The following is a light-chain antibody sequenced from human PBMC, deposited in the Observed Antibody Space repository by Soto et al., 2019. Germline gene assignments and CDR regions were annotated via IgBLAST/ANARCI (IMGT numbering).Light chain of an antibody. CDR3: QQYNHYYS. V-gene: IGKV1-5*01. Sequence: DIQLTQSPSTLSASVGDRVTITCRASQSIDRWLAWYQQKLGKAPELLIHDASSLESGVPSRFSGSGSGTEFALTINSLQPDDFATYYCQQYNHYYSFGQGTKLEIK. CDR1: QSIDRW. CDR2: DAS. J-gene: IGKJ2*03.